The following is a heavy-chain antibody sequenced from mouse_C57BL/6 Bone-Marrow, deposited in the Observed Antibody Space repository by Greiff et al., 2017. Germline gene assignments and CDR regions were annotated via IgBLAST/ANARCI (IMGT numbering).Heavy chain of an antibody. D-gene: IGHD4-1*01. CDR2: IDPETGGT. Sequence: VQLQQSGAELVRPGASVTLSCTASGYTFTDYEMHWVKQTPVHGLEWIGAIDPETGGTAYNQTFKGKAILTADKSSSTAYMKLRSLTSEDSADCYCTRGDEAGVFCGQGTSVTVSA. J-gene: IGHJ4*01. CDR1: GYTFTDYE. V-gene: IGHV1-15*01. CDR3: TRGDEAGVF.